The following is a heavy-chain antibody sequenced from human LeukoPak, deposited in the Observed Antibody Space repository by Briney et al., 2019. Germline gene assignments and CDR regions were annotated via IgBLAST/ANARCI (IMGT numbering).Heavy chain of an antibody. Sequence: GGSLRLSCAASGFTFSSYWMSWVRQAPGKGLEWVANVKQDGSEKYYVDSVKGRFTISRDNAKNSLYLQMNSLRAEDTAVYYCAREGVVVTAILSYYYGMDLWGQGTTVTVSS. CDR2: VKQDGSEK. D-gene: IGHD2-21*02. V-gene: IGHV3-7*01. J-gene: IGHJ6*02. CDR3: AREGVVVTAILSYYYGMDL. CDR1: GFTFSSYW.